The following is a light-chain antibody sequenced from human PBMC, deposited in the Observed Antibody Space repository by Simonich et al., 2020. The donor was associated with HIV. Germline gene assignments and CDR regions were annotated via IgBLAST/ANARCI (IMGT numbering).Light chain of an antibody. CDR1: QNILYNSNTKKY. V-gene: IGKV4-1*01. CDR2: WAA. J-gene: IGKJ3*01. CDR3: QEYYSTLGT. Sequence: DIVMTQSPDSLAVSLVERATFNYKSTQNILYNSNTKKYLAWLQHKPGQSPKVLIYWAATRESGVPDRFSGSGSGTDFTLTISSLQAEDVAVYYCQEYYSTLGTFGPGTKVDIK.